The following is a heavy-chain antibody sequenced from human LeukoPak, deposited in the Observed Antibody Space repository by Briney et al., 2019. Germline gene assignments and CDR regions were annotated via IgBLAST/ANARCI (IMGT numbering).Heavy chain of an antibody. Sequence: PSETLSLTCTVSGGSISSSSYYWGWIRQPPGKGLEWIGSIYYSGSTNYNPSLKSRVTISVDTSKNQFSLKLSSVTAADTAVYYCASSYSAAGTLSDYWGQGTLVTVSS. CDR1: GGSISSSSYY. V-gene: IGHV4-39*07. CDR2: IYYSGST. J-gene: IGHJ4*02. D-gene: IGHD6-13*01. CDR3: ASSYSAAGTLSDY.